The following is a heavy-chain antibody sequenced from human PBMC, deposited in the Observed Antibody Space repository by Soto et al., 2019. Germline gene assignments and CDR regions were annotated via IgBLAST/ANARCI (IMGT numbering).Heavy chain of an antibody. J-gene: IGHJ6*02. D-gene: IGHD3-16*02. Sequence: SETLSLTCTVSGGPFPTGGYYWSWIRQDPGKGLEWIGYIYYNGDTSYNPSLESRVTISVDKSKNQFSLKLSSVTAADTAVYYCARDYLYDYVWGSDPEGIYGMDVWGQGTTVTVSS. CDR1: GGPFPTGGYY. CDR3: ARDYLYDYVWGSDPEGIYGMDV. CDR2: IYYNGDT. V-gene: IGHV4-31*03.